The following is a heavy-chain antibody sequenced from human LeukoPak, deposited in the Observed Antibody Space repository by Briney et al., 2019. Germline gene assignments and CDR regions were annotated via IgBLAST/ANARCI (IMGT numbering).Heavy chain of an antibody. CDR3: ARGSDCSGGSCYSYWYFDL. J-gene: IGHJ2*01. Sequence: GGSLRLSCAASAFTFSSYWMHWVRHAPGKGLVWVSRINSDGSSTSYADSVKGRFTISRDNAKNTLYLQMNSLRAEDAAMYYCARGSDCSGGSCYSYWYFDLWGRGTLVTVSS. CDR1: AFTFSSYW. D-gene: IGHD2-15*01. CDR2: INSDGSST. V-gene: IGHV3-74*01.